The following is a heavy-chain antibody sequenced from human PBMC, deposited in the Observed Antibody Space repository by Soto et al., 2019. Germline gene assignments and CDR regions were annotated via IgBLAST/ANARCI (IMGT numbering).Heavy chain of an antibody. CDR3: ARDRTDSGYYTNWLDP. CDR2: IIPIFGTT. CDR1: GGTFGSDA. V-gene: IGHV1-69*06. J-gene: IGHJ5*02. Sequence: SVKVSCKASGGTFGSDAITWVRQAPGQGLEWVGRIIPIFGTTNYAQNLQGRVTISADKSTLTSYMELHSLTSDDTALYYCARDRTDSGYYTNWLDPWGQGXQVTVSS. D-gene: IGHD3-22*01.